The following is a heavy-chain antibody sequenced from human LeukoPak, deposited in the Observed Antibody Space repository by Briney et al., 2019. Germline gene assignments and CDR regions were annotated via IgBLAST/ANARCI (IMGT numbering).Heavy chain of an antibody. CDR1: GGSISSGDYY. V-gene: IGHV4-30-4*01. J-gene: IGHJ4*02. Sequence: SQTLSLTCTVSGGSISSGDYYWSWIRQPPGKGLEWIGYIYYSGSTYYNPSLKSRVTISVDTSKNQFSLKLSSMTAADTAVYYCAREATMVRGVIDYWGQGTLVTVSS. CDR2: IYYSGST. CDR3: AREATMVRGVIDY. D-gene: IGHD3-10*01.